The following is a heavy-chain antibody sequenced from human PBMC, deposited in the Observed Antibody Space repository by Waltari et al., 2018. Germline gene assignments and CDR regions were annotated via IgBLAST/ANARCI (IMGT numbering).Heavy chain of an antibody. D-gene: IGHD2-15*01. CDR3: ARRPCRDGNCYMDH. V-gene: IGHV3-23*01. CDR2: ITNSGGST. J-gene: IGHJ4*02. Sequence: EVQLLESGGGLVQPGGSLNLSFVAFGFPFSSADMNWVRQAPGKGLEWVSYITNSGGSTYHADSVKGRFTISRDNSKNMLYLQMNSLRAEDTAVYYCARRPCRDGNCYMDHWGQGTLVTVSS. CDR1: GFPFSSAD.